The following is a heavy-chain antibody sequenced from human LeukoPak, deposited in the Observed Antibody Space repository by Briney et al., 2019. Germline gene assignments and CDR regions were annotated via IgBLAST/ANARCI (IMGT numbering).Heavy chain of an antibody. Sequence: SETLSLTCTVSGGSISSYYWSWIRQPPGQGLEWIGYIYYSGSTNYNPSLKSRVTISVDTSKNQFSLKLSSVTAADTAVYYCAREDYVWGSYYGMDVWGQGTTVTVSS. CDR3: AREDYVWGSYYGMDV. V-gene: IGHV4-59*01. J-gene: IGHJ6*02. CDR2: IYYSGST. D-gene: IGHD3-16*01. CDR1: GGSISSYY.